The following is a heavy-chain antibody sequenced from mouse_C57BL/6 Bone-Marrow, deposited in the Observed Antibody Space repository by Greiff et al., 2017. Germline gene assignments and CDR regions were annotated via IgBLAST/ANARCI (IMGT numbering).Heavy chain of an antibody. V-gene: IGHV14-1*01. J-gene: IGHJ4*01. CDR3: TTGSNYYAMDY. Sequence: VQLKQSGAELVRPGASVKLSCTASGFNIKAYYMHWVKQRPEQGLEWIGRIDPEDGDTEYAPKFQGKATMTADTSSNTAYLQLSSLTSEDTAVYYCTTGSNYYAMDYWGQGTSVTVSA. CDR2: IDPEDGDT. D-gene: IGHD1-1*01. CDR1: GFNIKAYY.